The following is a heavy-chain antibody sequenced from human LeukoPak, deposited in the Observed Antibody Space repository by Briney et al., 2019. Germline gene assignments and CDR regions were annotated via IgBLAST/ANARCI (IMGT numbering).Heavy chain of an antibody. CDR1: GFTFSSYG. J-gene: IGHJ4*02. Sequence: GGSLRLSCAASGFTFSSYGMHWVRQAPGRGLEWVSAISGSGDYTNYADSVKGRFTISRDNSKNTLYLQMNSLRAEDTAVYYCAKDRASGSGSYSYRGFDYWGQGTLVTVSS. V-gene: IGHV3-23*01. D-gene: IGHD6-19*01. CDR3: AKDRASGSGSYSYRGFDY. CDR2: ISGSGDYT.